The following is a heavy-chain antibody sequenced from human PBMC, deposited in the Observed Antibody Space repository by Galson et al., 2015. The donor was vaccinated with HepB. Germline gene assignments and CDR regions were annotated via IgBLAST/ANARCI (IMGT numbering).Heavy chain of an antibody. D-gene: IGHD5-24*01. Sequence: SLRLSCAASGFTVSNNYMTWVRQAPGKGLEWVSVIYSGGPTYYADSVKGRFSISRDNSKNTLYLQMSNLRAEDTAVYYCAGRDGYNYGFDYWGQGTLITVSS. CDR1: GFTVSNNY. J-gene: IGHJ4*02. V-gene: IGHV3-53*01. CDR3: AGRDGYNYGFDY. CDR2: IYSGGPT.